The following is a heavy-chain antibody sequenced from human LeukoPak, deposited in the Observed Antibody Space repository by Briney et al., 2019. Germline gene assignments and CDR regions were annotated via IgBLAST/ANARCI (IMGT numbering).Heavy chain of an antibody. D-gene: IGHD2-2*01. Sequence: GGSLRLSCAASGFIFSDYYMSWIRQAPGKGLEWVSYISGSGSTIFYADSVKGRFTISRDNAKNSLYLQMNSLRAEDTAVYYCARRGVVPAAIEIWFDPWGQGTLVTVSP. J-gene: IGHJ5*02. CDR1: GFIFSDYY. CDR3: ARRGVVPAAIEIWFDP. V-gene: IGHV3-11*04. CDR2: ISGSGSTI.